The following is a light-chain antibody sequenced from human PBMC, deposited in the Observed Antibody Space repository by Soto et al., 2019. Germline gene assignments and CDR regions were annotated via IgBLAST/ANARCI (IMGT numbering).Light chain of an antibody. V-gene: IGLV2-14*01. CDR1: SSDIGIYKY. CDR2: EVT. Sequence: QSVLTQPASVSGSPGQSIAISCTGSSSDIGIYKYVSWYQQHPGKVPKLIIYEVTNRPSGVSNRFSGSKPGNTASLTISGLQAEDEADYYCSSYTTSSTRVFGPGTKVTVL. CDR3: SSYTTSSTRV. J-gene: IGLJ1*01.